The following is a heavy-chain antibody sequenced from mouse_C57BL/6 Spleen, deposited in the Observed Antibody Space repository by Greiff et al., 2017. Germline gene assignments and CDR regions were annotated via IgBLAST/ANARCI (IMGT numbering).Heavy chain of an antibody. CDR2: IDPEDGET. CDR3: ARYYYGSSYDYAMDY. V-gene: IGHV14-2*01. Sequence: LVESGAELVKPGASVKLSCTASGFNIKDYYMHWVKQRTEQGLEWIGRIDPEDGETKYAPKFQGKATITADTSSNTAYLQLSSPTSEDTAVYYCARYYYGSSYDYAMDYWGQGTSVTVSS. CDR1: GFNIKDYY. D-gene: IGHD1-1*01. J-gene: IGHJ4*01.